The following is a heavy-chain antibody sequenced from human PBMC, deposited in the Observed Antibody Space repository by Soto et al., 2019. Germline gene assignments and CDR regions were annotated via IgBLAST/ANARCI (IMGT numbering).Heavy chain of an antibody. V-gene: IGHV3-33*01. D-gene: IGHD3-10*01. CDR3: ARNPARRELLWSDY. J-gene: IGHJ4*02. CDR1: GFTFSSYG. Sequence: GGSLRLSCAASGFTFSSYGMHWVRQAPGKGLEWVAVIRYDGSNKNYADSVKDRFTISTDNSKNTLYLQMNSLIAEDTAVYYCARNPARRELLWSDYWGQGTLVTVSS. CDR2: IRYDGSNK.